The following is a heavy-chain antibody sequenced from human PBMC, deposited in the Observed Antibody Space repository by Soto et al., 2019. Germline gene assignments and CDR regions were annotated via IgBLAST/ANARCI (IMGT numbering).Heavy chain of an antibody. CDR2: ISSSSSYI. CDR3: ARETGWLHFGNWFDP. J-gene: IGHJ5*02. V-gene: IGHV3-21*01. D-gene: IGHD5-12*01. Sequence: PGGSLRLSCAASGFTFSSYSMNWVRQAPGKGLEWVSSISSSSSYIYYADSVKGRFTISRDNAKNSLYLQMNSLRAEDTAVYYCARETGWLHFGNWFDPWGQGTLVTVSS. CDR1: GFTFSSYS.